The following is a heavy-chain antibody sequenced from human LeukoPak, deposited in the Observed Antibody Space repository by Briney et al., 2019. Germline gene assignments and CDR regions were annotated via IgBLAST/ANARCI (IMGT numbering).Heavy chain of an antibody. V-gene: IGHV3-30-3*01. CDR2: ISYDGSNK. CDR3: ARDKDGIYYFDY. J-gene: IGHJ4*02. CDR1: GFTFSSYS. D-gene: IGHD2-15*01. Sequence: PGGTLRLSCAASGFTFSSYSMHWVRQAPGKGLECVAVISYDGSNKYYADSVKGRFTISRDNSKNTLYLQMKSLRAEDTAVYYCARDKDGIYYFDYWGQGTLVTVSS.